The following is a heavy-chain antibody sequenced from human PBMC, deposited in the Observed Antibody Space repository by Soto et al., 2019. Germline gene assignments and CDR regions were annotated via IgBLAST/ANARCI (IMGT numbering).Heavy chain of an antibody. D-gene: IGHD6-6*01. CDR3: ARGQDEYSSSSVGL. CDR1: GFTFSDYY. V-gene: IGHV3-11*01. Sequence: LRLSCAASGFTFSDYYMGWIRQAPGKGLEWVSYISSSGILIKYADSVEGRFTISRDNAKNSLYLQMYSLRAEDTAVYYCARGQDEYSSSSVGLWGQGALVTVSS. J-gene: IGHJ4*02. CDR2: ISSSGILI.